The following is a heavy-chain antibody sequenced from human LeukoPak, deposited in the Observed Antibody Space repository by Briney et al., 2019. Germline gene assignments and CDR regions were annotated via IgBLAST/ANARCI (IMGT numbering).Heavy chain of an antibody. CDR1: EFSFSSYL. CDR2: ISPSGRSI. D-gene: IGHD2-2*01. V-gene: IGHV3-21*05. J-gene: IGHJ4*02. Sequence: GGSLRLSCAASEFSFSSYLMHWVRQAPGRGLEWVSYISPSGRSIYYADSVKGRFTISRDIAKNSLYLQMNSLTAEDTAFYYCARRKVPAASDFWGQGTLVTVSS. CDR3: ARRKVPAASDF.